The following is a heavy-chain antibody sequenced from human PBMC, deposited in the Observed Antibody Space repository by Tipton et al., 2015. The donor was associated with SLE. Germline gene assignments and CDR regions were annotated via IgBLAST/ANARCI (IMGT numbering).Heavy chain of an antibody. D-gene: IGHD3-16*01. J-gene: IGHJ4*02. CDR1: GFTLSTYD. V-gene: IGHV3-13*01. CDR3: VRGQSATGEFDS. Sequence: GSLRLSCAASGFTLSTYDMHRVRQGTGKGLEWVSVIGIAGDTYYPDSVKGRFTISRENGKNSLHLQMNRLRAGDTAVYYCVRGQSATGEFDSWGQGTQVTVSS. CDR2: IGIAGDT.